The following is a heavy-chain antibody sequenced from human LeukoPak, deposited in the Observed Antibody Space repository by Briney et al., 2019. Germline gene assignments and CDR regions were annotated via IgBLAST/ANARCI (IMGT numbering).Heavy chain of an antibody. V-gene: IGHV4-61*05. CDR3: ARTGYSGSYHDY. D-gene: IGHD1-26*01. Sequence: SETLSLTCTASSGTISSTSYYWGWLRQPPGKGLEWIGYIYYSGSTNYNPSLKGRVTISVNTSKNQFSLKLSSVTAADRAVYYCARTGYSGSYHDYWGQGTLVTVSS. CDR1: SGTISSTSYY. CDR2: IYYSGST. J-gene: IGHJ4*02.